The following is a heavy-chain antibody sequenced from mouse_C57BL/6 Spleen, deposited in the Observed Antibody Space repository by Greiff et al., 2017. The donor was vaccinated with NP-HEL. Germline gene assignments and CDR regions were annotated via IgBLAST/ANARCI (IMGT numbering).Heavy chain of an antibody. CDR1: GFTFSDYG. D-gene: IGHD2-5*01. CDR3: ASSYYSNYDYAMDY. J-gene: IGHJ4*01. Sequence: DVHLVESGGGLVKPGGSLKLSCAASGFTFSDYGMHWVRQAPEKGLEWVAYISSGSSTIYYADTVKGRFTISRDNAKNTLFLQMTSLRSEDTAMYYCASSYYSNYDYAMDYWGQGTSVTVSS. V-gene: IGHV5-17*01. CDR2: ISSGSSTI.